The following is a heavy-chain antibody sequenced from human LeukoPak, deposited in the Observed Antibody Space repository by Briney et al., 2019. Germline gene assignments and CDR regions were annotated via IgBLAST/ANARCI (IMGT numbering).Heavy chain of an antibody. J-gene: IGHJ4*02. V-gene: IGHV4-34*01. D-gene: IGHD3-16*01. Sequence: SETLSLTCAVYGGSFSGYYWSWIRQPPGKGLEWIGEINHSGSTNYNPSLKSRVTISVDTSKNQFSLKLSSVTAADTAVYYCVGQGGMADSVWGSYRAGGQGTRVTVPS. CDR1: GGSFSGYY. CDR2: INHSGST. CDR3: VGQGGMADSVWGSYRA.